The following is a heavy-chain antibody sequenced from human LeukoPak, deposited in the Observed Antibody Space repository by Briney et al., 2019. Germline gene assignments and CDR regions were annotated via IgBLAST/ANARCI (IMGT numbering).Heavy chain of an antibody. V-gene: IGHV3-23*01. CDR2: ISGSGGST. CDR1: GFTFSSYS. D-gene: IGHD6-19*01. J-gene: IGHJ4*02. CDR3: AKVPFIAVAGLSFDY. Sequence: GGSLRLSCAASGFTFSSYSMNWVRQAPGKGLEWVSAISGSGGSTYYADSVKGRFTISRDNSKNTLYLQMNSLRAEDTAVYYCAKVPFIAVAGLSFDYWGQGTLVTVSS.